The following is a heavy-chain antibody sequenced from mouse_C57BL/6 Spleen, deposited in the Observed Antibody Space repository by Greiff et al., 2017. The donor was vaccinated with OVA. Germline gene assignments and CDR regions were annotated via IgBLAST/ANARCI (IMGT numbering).Heavy chain of an antibody. Sequence: VQLQQPGAELVKPGASVKLSCKASGYTFTSYWMQWVKQRPGQGLEWIGEIDPSDSYTNYNHKFKGKATLTVDTSSSTAYMQLSSLTSEDSAVYYCARNDYYGSSLYYFDYWGQGTTLTVSS. D-gene: IGHD1-1*01. V-gene: IGHV1-50*01. CDR1: GYTFTSYW. CDR2: IDPSDSYT. J-gene: IGHJ2*01. CDR3: ARNDYYGSSLYYFDY.